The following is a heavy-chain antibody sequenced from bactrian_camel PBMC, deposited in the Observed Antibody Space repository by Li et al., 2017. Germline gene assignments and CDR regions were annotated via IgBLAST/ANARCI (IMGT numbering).Heavy chain of an antibody. D-gene: IGHD1*01. CDR2: IDNYGTA. CDR3: AADSRAYDGNWCPLTRPMYDN. Sequence: HVQLVESGGGSVQLGGSLRLSCAASGSIENSLCMGWFRQAPGKEREGVASIDNYGTATYADAVKGRFTISQDNAKNALYLQMNNLKPEDTARYYCAADSRAYDGNWCPLTRPMYDNWGQGTQVTVS. J-gene: IGHJ4*01. CDR1: GSIENSLC. V-gene: IGHV3S53*01.